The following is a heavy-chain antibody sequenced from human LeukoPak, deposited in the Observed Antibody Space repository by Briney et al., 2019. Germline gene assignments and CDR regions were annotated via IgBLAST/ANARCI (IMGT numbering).Heavy chain of an antibody. CDR2: IYYSGST. V-gene: IGHV4-31*03. CDR3: ARVQLAAPYWYFDL. CDR1: GGSISSGGYY. J-gene: IGHJ2*01. D-gene: IGHD2-15*01. Sequence: SETLSLTCTVSGGSISSGGYYWSWIRQHPGKGLEWIGYIYYSGSTYYNPSLKSRVTISVDTSKNQSSLKLSSVTAADTAVYYCARVQLAAPYWYFDLWGRGTLVTVSS.